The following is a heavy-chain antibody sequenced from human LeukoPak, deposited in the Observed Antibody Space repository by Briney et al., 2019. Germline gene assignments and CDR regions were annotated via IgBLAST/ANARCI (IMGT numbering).Heavy chain of an antibody. CDR3: ARDSRIYCSGGSCYSDGWFDP. D-gene: IGHD2-15*01. V-gene: IGHV4-39*07. J-gene: IGHJ5*02. CDR2: IYYSGST. Sequence: PSGTLSLTCTVSGGSISSSSYYWGWIRQPPGKGLEWIGSIYYSGSTYYNPSLKSRVTISVDTSKNQFSLKLSSVTAADTAVYYCARDSRIYCSGGSCYSDGWFDPWGQGTLVTVSS. CDR1: GGSISSSSYY.